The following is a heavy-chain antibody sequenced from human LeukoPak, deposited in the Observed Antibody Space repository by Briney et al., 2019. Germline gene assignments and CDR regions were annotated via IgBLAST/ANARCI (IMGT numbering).Heavy chain of an antibody. V-gene: IGHV4-30-4*01. CDR1: GGSISSGDYY. Sequence: SQTLSLTCTVSGGSISSGDYYWSWIHQPPGKGLEWIGYIYYSGSTYYNPSLKSRVTMSVDTSKNQFSLKTSSVTAADAAVYYCASNYGSGSYHYFDYWGQGTLVTVSS. CDR2: IYYSGST. CDR3: ASNYGSGSYHYFDY. J-gene: IGHJ4*02. D-gene: IGHD3-10*01.